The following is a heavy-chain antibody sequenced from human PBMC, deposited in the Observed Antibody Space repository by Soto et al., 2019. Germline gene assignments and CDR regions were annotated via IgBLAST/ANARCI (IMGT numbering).Heavy chain of an antibody. Sequence: EVQLVESGGGLVKPGGSLRLSCAASGFTFSNAWMSWVRQAPGKGLEWVGRIKSKTDGGTTDYAAPVKGRFTISRDDSKNTLYLQMNSLNTEDTAVYYCTTGGAGGYYYYYGMDVWGQGTTVTVSS. CDR1: GFTFSNAW. D-gene: IGHD3-10*01. V-gene: IGHV3-15*01. CDR2: IKSKTDGGTT. J-gene: IGHJ6*02. CDR3: TTGGAGGYYYYYGMDV.